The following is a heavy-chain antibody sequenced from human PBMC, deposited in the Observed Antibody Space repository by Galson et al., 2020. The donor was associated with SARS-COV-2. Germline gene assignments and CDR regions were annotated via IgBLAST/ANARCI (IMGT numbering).Heavy chain of an antibody. CDR2: ISSNGGTS. J-gene: IGHJ4*02. CDR1: GFIFSAYS. CDR3: LAYSSTRQSY. V-gene: IGHV3-64D*09. Sequence: GESLRLSCSASGFIFSAYSMHCVRHAPEKGLEYVSAISSNGGTSFYADSVKGRFTMSRDNSKNMFYLQVTGLSVEDTALYYCLAYSSTRQSYWGQGTLVTVSS. D-gene: IGHD6-19*01.